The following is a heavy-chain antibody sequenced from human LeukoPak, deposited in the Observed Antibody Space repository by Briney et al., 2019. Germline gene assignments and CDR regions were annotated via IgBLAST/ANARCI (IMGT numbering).Heavy chain of an antibody. CDR2: IKSKTDGGTT. J-gene: IGHJ6*03. Sequence: PGGSLRLSCAASGFTFSNAWMSWVRQAPGKGLEWVGRIKSKTDGGTTDYAAPVKGRFTISRDDSKNTLYLQMNSLKTEDTAVYYCTTAPLISGYDYYYYMDVWGKGTTVTVSS. CDR3: TTAPLISGYDYYYYMDV. CDR1: GFTFSNAW. V-gene: IGHV3-15*01. D-gene: IGHD1-20*01.